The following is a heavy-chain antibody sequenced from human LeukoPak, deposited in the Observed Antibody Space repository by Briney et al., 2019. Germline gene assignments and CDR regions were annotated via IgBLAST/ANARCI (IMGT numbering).Heavy chain of an antibody. J-gene: IGHJ4*02. V-gene: IGHV4-61*02. CDR2: IYTSGST. CDR1: GGSISSGSYY. D-gene: IGHD6-6*01. Sequence: PSETLSLTCTVSGGSISSGSYYWSWIRQPAGKGLEWIGRIYTSGSTNYNPSLKSRVTISVDTSKNQFSLKLSSVTAADTAVYYCARTGGIAARNFDYWGQGTLVTVSS. CDR3: ARTGGIAARNFDY.